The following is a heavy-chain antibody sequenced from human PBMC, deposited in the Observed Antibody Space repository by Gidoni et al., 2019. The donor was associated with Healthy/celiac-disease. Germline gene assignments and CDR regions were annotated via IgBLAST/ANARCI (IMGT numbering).Heavy chain of an antibody. CDR1: GFTSISSS. CDR3: ARDPLNWNDDPLVDY. D-gene: IGHD1-1*01. J-gene: IGHJ4*02. CDR2: ISSSSSYI. V-gene: IGHV3-21*01. Sequence: EVQLAASGGVLVRPGGSRGLSCAASGFTSISSSRHGVRQAPGKGLDGGSSISSSSSYISYADTVKGRFTSSRDNAKNSLYLQMNSLRAEDTAVYYCARDPLNWNDDPLVDYWGQGTLVTVSS.